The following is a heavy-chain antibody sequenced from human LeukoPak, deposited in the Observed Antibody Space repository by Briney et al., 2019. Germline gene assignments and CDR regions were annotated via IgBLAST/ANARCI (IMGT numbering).Heavy chain of an antibody. CDR1: GGSFSGYY. V-gene: IGHV4-34*01. D-gene: IGHD3-22*01. CDR2: INHSGST. CDR3: ARGHSVSRGSYYYDSTGRFDY. Sequence: SETLSLTCAVYGGSFSGYYWSWIRQPPGKGLEWIGEINHSGSTNYNPSLKSRVTISVDTSKNQFSLKLSSVTAADTAVYYCARGHSVSRGSYYYDSTGRFDYWGQGTLVTVSS. J-gene: IGHJ4*02.